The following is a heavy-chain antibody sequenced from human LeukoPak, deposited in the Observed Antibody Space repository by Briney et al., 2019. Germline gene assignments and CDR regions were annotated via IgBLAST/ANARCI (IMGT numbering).Heavy chain of an antibody. J-gene: IGHJ6*02. CDR2: MNQDGSER. Sequence: GGSLTLSCAASGFTFSNHWMTWVRQAPGKGPEWVANMNQDGSERYYVDSVEGRFTISRDNAKNSLYLQMNSLRLEDTALYYCERANAMDVWGQGTTVTVSS. CDR3: ERANAMDV. V-gene: IGHV3-7*04. CDR1: GFTFSNHW.